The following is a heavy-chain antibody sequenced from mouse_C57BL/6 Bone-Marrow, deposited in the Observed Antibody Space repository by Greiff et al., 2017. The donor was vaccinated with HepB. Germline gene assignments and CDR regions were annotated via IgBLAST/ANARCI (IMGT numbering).Heavy chain of an antibody. CDR2: IDPETGGT. J-gene: IGHJ3*01. V-gene: IGHV1-15*01. CDR3: TRADDGYYRYWFAY. Sequence: VQLQESGAELVRPGASVTLSCKASGYTFTDYEMHWVKQTPVHGLEWIGAIDPETGGTAYNQKFKGKAILTADKSSSTAYRELRSLTSEDSAVYDCTRADDGYYRYWFAYWGQGTLVTVAA. CDR1: GYTFTDYE. D-gene: IGHD2-3*01.